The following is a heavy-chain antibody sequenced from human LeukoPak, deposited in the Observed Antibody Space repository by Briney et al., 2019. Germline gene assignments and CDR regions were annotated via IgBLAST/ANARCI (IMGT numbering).Heavy chain of an antibody. Sequence: GGSLRLSCAASGFTFSSYPMSWVRQAPGKGLEWVSAISGSGGRTYYADSVKGRFTISRDNSKNTLYLQMNTLRAGDTAVYYCAKDGSVLPAAMFVDYWGQGTLVTVSS. V-gene: IGHV3-23*01. D-gene: IGHD2-2*01. CDR3: AKDGSVLPAAMFVDY. CDR2: ISGSGGRT. CDR1: GFTFSSYP. J-gene: IGHJ4*02.